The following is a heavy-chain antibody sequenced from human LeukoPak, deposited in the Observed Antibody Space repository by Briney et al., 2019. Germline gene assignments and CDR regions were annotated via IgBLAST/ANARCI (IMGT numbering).Heavy chain of an antibody. CDR1: GFTFSSHS. D-gene: IGHD2/OR15-2a*01. Sequence: PGGSLRLSCAASGFTFSSHSMNWVRQAPGKGLEWVSSISSGSTYIYYADSLKGRFTISRDNAKNSLYLQINSLRADDTAVYYCATFSTVLGFDQWGQGTLVTVSS. V-gene: IGHV3-21*01. CDR2: ISSGSTYI. CDR3: ATFSTVLGFDQ. J-gene: IGHJ4*02.